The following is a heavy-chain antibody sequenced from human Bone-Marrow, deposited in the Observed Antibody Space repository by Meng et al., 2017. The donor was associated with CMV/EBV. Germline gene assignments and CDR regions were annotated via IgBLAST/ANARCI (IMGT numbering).Heavy chain of an antibody. D-gene: IGHD6-6*01. CDR3: TTGHVL. V-gene: IGHV3-15*01. Sequence: GESLKISCTASGFTFGDYAMSWVRQAPGKGLEWVGRIKSKTDGGTTDYAAPVKGRFTISRDDSKNTLYLQMNSLKTEDTAVYYCTTGHVLWGQGTLVTVSS. J-gene: IGHJ4*02. CDR2: IKSKTDGGTT. CDR1: GFTFGDYA.